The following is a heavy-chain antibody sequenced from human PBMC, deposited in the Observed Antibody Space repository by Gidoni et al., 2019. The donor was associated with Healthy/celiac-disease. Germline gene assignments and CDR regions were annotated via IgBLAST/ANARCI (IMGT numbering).Heavy chain of an antibody. CDR3: ARNPGGYSYGAFDY. J-gene: IGHJ4*02. CDR2: IDWDDDK. D-gene: IGHD5-18*01. V-gene: IGHV2-70*01. CDR1: GFSLRPSGMC. Sequence: QVTLRESGPALVTPTQTLTLTCTFSGFSLRPSGMCVSWIRQPPGKALEWLALIDWDDDKYYSTSLKTRLTISKDTSKNQVVLTMTNMDPVDTATYYCARNPGGYSYGAFDYWGQGTLVTVSS.